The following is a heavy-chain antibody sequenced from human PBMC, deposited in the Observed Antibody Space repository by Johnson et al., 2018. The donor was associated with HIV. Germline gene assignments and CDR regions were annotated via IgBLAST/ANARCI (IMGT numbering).Heavy chain of an antibody. J-gene: IGHJ3*02. Sequence: QVQLVETGGGVVQPGRSLRLSCAASGFTFSSYSMHWVRQAPGQGLACVAVISYDGSSKYYADSVQGRFTISRDNSKNSLNLQMNILRAEDTAVYYCARAPEVRGVDAFDIWGQGTMVTVSS. D-gene: IGHD3-10*01. CDR3: ARAPEVRGVDAFDI. V-gene: IGHV3-30*04. CDR1: GFTFSSYS. CDR2: ISYDGSSK.